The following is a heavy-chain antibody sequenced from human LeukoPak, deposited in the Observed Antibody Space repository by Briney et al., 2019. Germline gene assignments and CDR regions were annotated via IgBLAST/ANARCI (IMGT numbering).Heavy chain of an antibody. J-gene: IGHJ6*02. CDR1: AESVSCYY. V-gene: IGHV4-34*01. CDR2: IHHTGTT. CDR3: ARVRSGYDFGGAYDYFYYMDF. D-gene: IGHD5-12*01. Sequence: PSETLSFTCSGYAESVSCYYWTWIPPAPGKGLEWIGEIHHTGTTNYKQSLKSRVMMSLDTSTKQFSLRLNSVPAADTAVYYCARVRSGYDFGGAYDYFYYMDFWGQGATVAVSS.